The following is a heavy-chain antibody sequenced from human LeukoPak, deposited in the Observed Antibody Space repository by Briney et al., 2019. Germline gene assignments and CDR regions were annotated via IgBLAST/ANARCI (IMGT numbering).Heavy chain of an antibody. Sequence: SETLSLTCSVSGGSISSYYWSWIRQPAGKDLEWIGRIYASGNTDYNPSLKSRVTMSVDTSKNQFSLQLSSVTAADTAVYYCARDRIEVAGTVRYFDLWGRGTLVTVSS. V-gene: IGHV4-4*07. J-gene: IGHJ2*01. CDR2: IYASGNT. CDR1: GGSISSYY. CDR3: ARDRIEVAGTVRYFDL. D-gene: IGHD6-19*01.